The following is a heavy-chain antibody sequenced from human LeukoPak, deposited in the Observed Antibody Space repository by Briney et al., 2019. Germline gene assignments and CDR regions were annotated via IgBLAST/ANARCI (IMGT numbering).Heavy chain of an antibody. CDR2: IRTKPYGGTT. Sequence: PGGSLRLSCSASGFTFGDYTMSWFRQAPGKGLEWVGFIRTKPYGGTTEYAASVKGRFSISRDDSKSIAYLQMNSLKTEDTAVYSCTRYWPTIERTGGELLDYWGQGTLVTVSS. CDR3: TRYWPTIERTGGELLDY. V-gene: IGHV3-49*03. CDR1: GFTFGDYT. J-gene: IGHJ4*02. D-gene: IGHD3-16*01.